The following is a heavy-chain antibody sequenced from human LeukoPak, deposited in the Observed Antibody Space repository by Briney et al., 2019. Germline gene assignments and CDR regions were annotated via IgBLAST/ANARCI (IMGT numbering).Heavy chain of an antibody. J-gene: IGHJ4*02. V-gene: IGHV3-23*01. D-gene: IGHD3-10*01. CDR1: GFTFSSYA. CDR3: ARPLGGSGSYFDY. Sequence: GGSLRLSCAASGFTFSSYAMSWVRQAPGKGLEWVSAISGSGGSTYYADSVKGRFTISRDNSKNTLYLQMNSLTAEDTAVYYCARPLGGSGSYFDYWGQGTLVTVSS. CDR2: ISGSGGST.